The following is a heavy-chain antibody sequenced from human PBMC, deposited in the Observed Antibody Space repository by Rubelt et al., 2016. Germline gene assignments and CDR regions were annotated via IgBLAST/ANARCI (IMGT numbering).Heavy chain of an antibody. D-gene: IGHD6-6*01. CDR1: GASISTSYYY. CDR2: IYYSGST. Sequence: QLQLQESGPGLVKPSETLSLTCTVSGASISTSYYYWGWIRQPPGLGLEWIGSIYYSGSTYYNPSLKSRVTMSVDTSNSQFPRRLNSVSAADTAVYYCVGRATSRSYGVEIWGQGTLVTVSS. V-gene: IGHV4-39*01. J-gene: IGHJ3*02. CDR3: VGRATSRSYGVEI.